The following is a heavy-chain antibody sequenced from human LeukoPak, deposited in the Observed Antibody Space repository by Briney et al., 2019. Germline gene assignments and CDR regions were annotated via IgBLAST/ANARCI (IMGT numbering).Heavy chain of an antibody. Sequence: PSETLSLTCTVSGGSISSYSWSWIRQPPGKGLEWIGYIYHSGSTYYNPSLKSRVTISVDRSKNQFSLKLSSVTAADTAVYYCARDSGYCSSTSCYTDYYYGMDVWGQGTTVTVSS. J-gene: IGHJ6*02. CDR3: ARDSGYCSSTSCYTDYYYGMDV. V-gene: IGHV4-59*12. CDR1: GGSISSYS. D-gene: IGHD2-2*02. CDR2: IYHSGST.